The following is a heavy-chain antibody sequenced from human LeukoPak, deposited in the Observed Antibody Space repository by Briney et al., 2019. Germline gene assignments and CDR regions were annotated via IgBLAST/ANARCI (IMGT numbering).Heavy chain of an antibody. Sequence: GGSLRLSCAASGFIVSSNYMSWVRQPPGKGLEWVSVLHSGGTTYYADSVKGRFTISRDNSKNTLYLQMNSLRAEDTAVYYCAKDPEDYYDSSGYYDAFDIWGQGTMVTVSS. CDR2: LHSGGTT. D-gene: IGHD3-22*01. V-gene: IGHV3-53*01. CDR1: GFIVSSNY. CDR3: AKDPEDYYDSSGYYDAFDI. J-gene: IGHJ3*02.